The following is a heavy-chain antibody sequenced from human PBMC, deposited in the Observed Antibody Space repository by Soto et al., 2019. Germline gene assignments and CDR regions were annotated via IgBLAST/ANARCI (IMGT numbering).Heavy chain of an antibody. CDR2: ISGSGDHT. Sequence: EVQLQESGGGLVQPGGSLRLSCAASGFTFSTYAMSWVRQAPGKGLEWVSGISGSGDHTHYGDSVRGRFTISRDNSKNTLYLHVDSLRAKDTAVYYCAKDLVGRGSATAYFDYWGQGTLVTVSS. V-gene: IGHV3-23*01. D-gene: IGHD3-10*01. J-gene: IGHJ4*02. CDR1: GFTFSTYA. CDR3: AKDLVGRGSATAYFDY.